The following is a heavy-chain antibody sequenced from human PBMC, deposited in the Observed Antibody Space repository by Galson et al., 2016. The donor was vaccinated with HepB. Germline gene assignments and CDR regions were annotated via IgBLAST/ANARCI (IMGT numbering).Heavy chain of an antibody. D-gene: IGHD2-15*01. CDR2: ISVYNGNT. J-gene: IGHJ4*02. CDR3: ARDSDCSGGNCHFDS. Sequence: SVKVSCKASGYTFSAYGTTWVRQAPGQGLEWMGWISVYNGNTNYAQRFRGRVTMTTDTSTSTAYMELRSLRSDDTAVYYCARDSDCSGGNCHFDSWGQGTLVTVSS. CDR1: GYTFSAYG. V-gene: IGHV1-18*01.